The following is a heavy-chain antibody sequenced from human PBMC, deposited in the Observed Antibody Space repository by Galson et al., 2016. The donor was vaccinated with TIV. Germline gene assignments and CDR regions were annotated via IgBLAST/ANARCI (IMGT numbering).Heavy chain of an antibody. CDR1: GYTFTSYN. D-gene: IGHD6-19*01. V-gene: IGHV1-8*02. Sequence: SVKVSCKASGYTFTSYNIYWVRQASGQGLEWMGWISPNSGNTGYAQKFQDRVTMTRNTSINTAYMELRGLRSEDTAVYYCARVPVFFNKQWRVLNRGFYFDDWGQGTLATGAS. CDR2: ISPNSGNT. J-gene: IGHJ4*02. CDR3: ARVPVFFNKQWRVLNRGFYFDD.